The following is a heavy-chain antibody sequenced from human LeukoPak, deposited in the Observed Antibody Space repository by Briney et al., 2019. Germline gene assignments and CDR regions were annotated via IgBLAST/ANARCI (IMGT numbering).Heavy chain of an antibody. V-gene: IGHV3-9*01. CDR1: GFTFDDYA. Sequence: PGRSLRLPCAASGFTFDDYAMHWVRQAPGKGLEWVSGISWNSGSIGYADSVKGRFTISRDNAKNSLYLQMNSLRAEDTALYYCAKDSTTVVTPGFDYWGQGTLVTVSS. D-gene: IGHD4-23*01. CDR3: AKDSTTVVTPGFDY. J-gene: IGHJ4*02. CDR2: ISWNSGSI.